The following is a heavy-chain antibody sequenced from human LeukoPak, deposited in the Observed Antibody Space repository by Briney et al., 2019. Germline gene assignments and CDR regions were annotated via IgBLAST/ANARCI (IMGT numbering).Heavy chain of an antibody. J-gene: IGHJ3*02. CDR2: ISSSGSTI. V-gene: IGHV3-11*04. CDR3: ARARSWRNSSGWYKDAFDI. D-gene: IGHD6-19*01. Sequence: GGSLRLSCAASGFTFSDYYMSWIRQAPGKGLEWVSYISSSGSTIYYADSVKGRFTISRDNAKNSLYLQMNSLRAEDTAVYYCARARSWRNSSGWYKDAFDIWGQGTMVTVSS. CDR1: GFTFSDYY.